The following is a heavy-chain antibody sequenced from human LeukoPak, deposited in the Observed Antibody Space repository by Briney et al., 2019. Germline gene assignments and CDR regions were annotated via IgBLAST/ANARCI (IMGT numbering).Heavy chain of an antibody. CDR2: ISAYNGNT. V-gene: IGHV1-18*01. Sequence: ASVKVSCKASGYTFANYGISWVRQAPGQGLEWMGWISAYNGNTNYAQKFQDRVSMTKDTSTSTAYMELRSLRSDDTAVYYCARDTRPSYFDFWTAYHEGNWFDHWGQGTLVTVSS. J-gene: IGHJ5*02. CDR3: ARDTRPSYFDFWTAYHEGNWFDH. CDR1: GYTFANYG. D-gene: IGHD3-3*01.